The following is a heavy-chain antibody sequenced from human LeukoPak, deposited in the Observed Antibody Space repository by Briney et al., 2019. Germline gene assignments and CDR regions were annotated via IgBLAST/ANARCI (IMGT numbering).Heavy chain of an antibody. CDR1: GYTFTGYY. J-gene: IGHJ3*02. D-gene: IGHD3-10*01. V-gene: IGHV1-2*02. CDR3: ARASREWFGETHPADDAFDI. CDR2: INPNSGGT. Sequence: ASVKVSCKASGYTFTGYYMHWVRQAPGQGLEWMGWINPNSGGTNYAQKFQGRVTMTRDTSISTAYMELSRLRSDDTAVYYCARASREWFGETHPADDAFDIWGQGTMVTVSS.